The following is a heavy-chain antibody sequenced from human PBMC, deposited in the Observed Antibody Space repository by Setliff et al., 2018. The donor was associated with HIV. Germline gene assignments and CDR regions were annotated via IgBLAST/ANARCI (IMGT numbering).Heavy chain of an antibody. V-gene: IGHV3-48*03. Sequence: GGSLRLSCEASGFSFSDYEMNWVRQGPGKGLEWISYINNNDTTIYYADSVKGRFTISRDNAKNSLYLQMNSLRAEDTAVYYCARVELDDSSGYYYYYYMDVWGKGTTVTVSS. CDR1: GFSFSDYE. J-gene: IGHJ6*03. D-gene: IGHD3-22*01. CDR2: INNNDTTI. CDR3: ARVELDDSSGYYYYYYMDV.